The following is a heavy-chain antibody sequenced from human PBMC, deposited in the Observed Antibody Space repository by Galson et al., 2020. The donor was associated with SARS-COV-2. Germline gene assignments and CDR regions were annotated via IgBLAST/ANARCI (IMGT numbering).Heavy chain of an antibody. J-gene: IGHJ4*02. D-gene: IGHD3-22*01. CDR3: ARGGWGYDSSGFDY. CDR1: GFTFSDHY. V-gene: IGHV3-72*01. CDR2: TRNKANSYTT. Sequence: GGSLRLSCAASGFTFSDHYMDWVRQAPGKGLEWVGRTRNKANSYTTEYAASVKGRFTISRDDSKNSLYLQMNSLKTEDTAVYYCARGGWGYDSSGFDYWGQGTLVTVSS.